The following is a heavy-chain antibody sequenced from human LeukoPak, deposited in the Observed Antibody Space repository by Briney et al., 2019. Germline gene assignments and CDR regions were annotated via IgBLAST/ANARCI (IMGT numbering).Heavy chain of an antibody. CDR2: IYYSGST. Sequence: SETLSLTCTVSGGSISSSSYYWGWIRQPPGKGLEWIGSIYYSGSTYYNPSLKSRVTISVDTSKNQFSLKLSSVTAADTAVYYCARGAPNCSGGSCYSGVFDHWGQGTLVTVSS. D-gene: IGHD2-15*01. V-gene: IGHV4-39*07. CDR3: ARGAPNCSGGSCYSGVFDH. CDR1: GGSISSSSYY. J-gene: IGHJ4*02.